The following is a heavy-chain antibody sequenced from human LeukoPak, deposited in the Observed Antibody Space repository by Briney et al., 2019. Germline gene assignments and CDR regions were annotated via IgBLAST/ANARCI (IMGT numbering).Heavy chain of an antibody. Sequence: SETLSLTCAVYGGSLSGYYWSWIRQPPGKGLEWIGEINHSGSTNYNPSLKSRVTISVDTSKNQFSLKLSSVTAADTAVYYCARGPLYYDFWSGYYSNWFDPWGQGTLVTVSS. J-gene: IGHJ5*02. D-gene: IGHD3-3*01. V-gene: IGHV4-34*01. CDR1: GGSLSGYY. CDR2: INHSGST. CDR3: ARGPLYYDFWSGYYSNWFDP.